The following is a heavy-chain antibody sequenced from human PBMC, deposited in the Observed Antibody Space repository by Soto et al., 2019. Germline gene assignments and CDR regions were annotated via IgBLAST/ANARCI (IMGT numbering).Heavy chain of an antibody. V-gene: IGHV1-18*04. D-gene: IGHD6-13*01. CDR3: ARDLISYSSSWYYDY. J-gene: IGHJ4*02. CDR1: GYTFTSYG. CDR2: ISAYNGNT. Sequence: QVQLVQSGAEVKKPGASVKVSCKASGYTFTSYGISWVRQAPGQGLEWMGWISAYNGNTNYAQKLQGRVTMTTDTSRRTAYMELRSLRSDDTAVYYCARDLISYSSSWYYDYWGQGTLVTVSS.